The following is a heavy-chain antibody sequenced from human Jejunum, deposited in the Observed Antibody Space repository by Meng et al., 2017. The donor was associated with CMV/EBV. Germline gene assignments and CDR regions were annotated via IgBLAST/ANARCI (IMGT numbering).Heavy chain of an antibody. Sequence: SRYSINWVRQGPGKGMEWVSAISSGSRYTSNADAVKGRYTISRDNAKTSMYLQMHSLSAEDTAVYYCARDDSSNQEQWLRKLDYWGQGTLVTVSS. D-gene: IGHD5-12*01. J-gene: IGHJ4*02. CDR2: ISSGSRYT. V-gene: IGHV3-21*01. CDR1: SRYS. CDR3: ARDDSSNQEQWLRKLDY.